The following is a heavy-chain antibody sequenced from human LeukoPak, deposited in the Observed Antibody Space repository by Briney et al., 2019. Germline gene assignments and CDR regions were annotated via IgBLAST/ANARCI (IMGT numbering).Heavy chain of an antibody. CDR3: ARDGDPISAAGTMLDY. CDR2: ILYDGGDN. D-gene: IGHD6-13*01. J-gene: IGHJ4*02. V-gene: IGHV3-30*01. Sequence: GGSMSISCAASGFTFSSYAMHWVRQAPGKGLEWVASILYDGGDNYYAGSVKGRFTISRDNSKKTLYLQMNSLRPEATAVYFCARDGDPISAAGTMLDYWGLGTLVTVSS. CDR1: GFTFSSYA.